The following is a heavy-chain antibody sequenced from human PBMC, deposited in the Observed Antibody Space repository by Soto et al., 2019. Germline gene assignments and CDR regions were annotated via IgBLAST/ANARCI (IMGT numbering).Heavy chain of an antibody. J-gene: IGHJ5*02. Sequence: ASETLSLTCTVSGGSISSYYWSWIRQPPGKGLEWIGYIYYSGSTNYNPSLKSRVTISVDTSKNQFSLKLSSVTAADTAVYYCARLWRSYYNSREFDPWGQGTLVTVSS. V-gene: IGHV4-59*01. CDR3: ARLWRSYYNSREFDP. CDR2: IYYSGST. D-gene: IGHD3-10*01. CDR1: GGSISSYY.